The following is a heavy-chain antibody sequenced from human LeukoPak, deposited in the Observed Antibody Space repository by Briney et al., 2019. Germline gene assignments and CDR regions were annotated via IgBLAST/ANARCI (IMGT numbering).Heavy chain of an antibody. CDR2: IKQDGSEK. D-gene: IGHD5-24*01. Sequence: GGSLRLSCAASGFTFSSYWMSWVRQATGKGLEWVANIKQDGSEKYYVDSVKGRFTISRDNAKNSLYLQMNSLRAEDTAVYYCARDVGGYNFCEFDYWGQGTLVTVSS. V-gene: IGHV3-7*03. J-gene: IGHJ4*02. CDR1: GFTFSSYW. CDR3: ARDVGGYNFCEFDY.